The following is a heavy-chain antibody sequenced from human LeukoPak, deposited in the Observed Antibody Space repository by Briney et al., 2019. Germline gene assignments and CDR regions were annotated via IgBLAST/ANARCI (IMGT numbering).Heavy chain of an antibody. CDR1: GFTFSSYG. CDR2: IWYDGSNK. CDR3: ARGRIAVAGKADY. J-gene: IGHJ4*02. D-gene: IGHD6-19*01. Sequence: GGSLRLSCAASGFTFSSYGMHWVRQAPGKGLEWVAVIWYDGSNKYYADSVKGRFTISRDNSKNTLYLQMNSLRAEDAAVYYCARGRIAVAGKADYWGQGTLVTVSS. V-gene: IGHV3-33*01.